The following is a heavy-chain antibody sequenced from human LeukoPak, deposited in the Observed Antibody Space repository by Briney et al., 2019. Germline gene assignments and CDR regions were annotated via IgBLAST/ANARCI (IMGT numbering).Heavy chain of an antibody. CDR1: GYSFISYW. CDR3: ARSRYCGGDCYSRGFDY. Sequence: GESLKISCKGSGYSFISYWIGWVRQMPGKGLEWMGIIYPADSDTRYSPSFQGQVTISADKSINTAYLQWSSLKASDTAMYYCARSRYCGGDCYSRGFDYWGQGTLVTVSS. J-gene: IGHJ4*02. V-gene: IGHV5-51*01. D-gene: IGHD2-21*02. CDR2: IYPADSDT.